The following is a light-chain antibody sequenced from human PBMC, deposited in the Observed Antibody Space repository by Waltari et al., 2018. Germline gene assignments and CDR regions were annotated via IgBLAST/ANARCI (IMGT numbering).Light chain of an antibody. CDR2: SAS. CDR3: QQRSNWPRT. V-gene: IGKV3-11*01. Sequence: EIVLTQSQATLSLSPGEMATLSCKASQSVSSYLAWYQQKPGQAPRLLIYSASNRATGLPARFSGSGSGTDFTLTISSLEPEDFAVYYCQQRSNWPRTFGQGTKVEI. J-gene: IGKJ1*01. CDR1: QSVSSY.